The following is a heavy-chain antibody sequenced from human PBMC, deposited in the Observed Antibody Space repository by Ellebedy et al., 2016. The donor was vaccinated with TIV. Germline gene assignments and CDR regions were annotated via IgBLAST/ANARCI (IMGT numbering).Heavy chain of an antibody. D-gene: IGHD6-19*01. CDR1: GYTFISYH. CDR2: INPSGGST. CDR3: VREPSGWYHFDF. J-gene: IGHJ4*02. Sequence: ASVKVSCKASGYTFISYHMHWVRQAPGQGLEWMGIINPSGGSTTYAPKFQGRVTMTRDTSTSTVYMELSSLRSEDTAAYHCVREPSGWYHFDFWGQGTLVTVSS. V-gene: IGHV1-46*01.